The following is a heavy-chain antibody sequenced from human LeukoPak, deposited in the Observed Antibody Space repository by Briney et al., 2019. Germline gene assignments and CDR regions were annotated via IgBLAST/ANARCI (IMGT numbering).Heavy chain of an antibody. J-gene: IGHJ4*02. CDR3: ARARSTIENDY. D-gene: IGHD1-14*01. Sequence: SETLSLTCTVSGGSISSYYWSWIRQPPGKGLEWIGYIYYSGSTDYNPSLKSRVTISVDTSKNQFSLKLSSVTAADTAVYYCARARSTIENDYWGQGTLVTVSS. CDR2: IYYSGST. V-gene: IGHV4-59*01. CDR1: GGSISSYY.